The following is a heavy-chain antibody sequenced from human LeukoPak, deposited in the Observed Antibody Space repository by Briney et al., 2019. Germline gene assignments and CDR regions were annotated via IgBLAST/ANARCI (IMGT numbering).Heavy chain of an antibody. V-gene: IGHV3-30*18. D-gene: IGHD4-23*01. CDR3: AKGSRSTVVSNLDY. J-gene: IGHJ4*02. CDR2: ISFDGSKK. Sequence: GRSLRLSCAASGFIFSNYGMHWVRQAPGKGLEWVAIISFDGSKKHYADSVKGRFTISRDNSKNTLYLQMNSLRAEDTAVYYCAKGSRSTVVSNLDYWGQGTRVSVSS. CDR1: GFIFSNYG.